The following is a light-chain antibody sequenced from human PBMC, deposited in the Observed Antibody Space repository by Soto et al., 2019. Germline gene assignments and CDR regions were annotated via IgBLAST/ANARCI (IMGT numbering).Light chain of an antibody. CDR1: QSFSANF. Sequence: IVLTQSPGTLSLSPGARATLSCRASQSFSANFLAWYQQKPGQGPRLLIYRASIRATGIPDRFSGSGSGTDFTITISRLEPEDFAVYYCQRYGSSWTFGQGTKVEVK. V-gene: IGKV3-20*01. J-gene: IGKJ1*01. CDR3: QRYGSSWT. CDR2: RAS.